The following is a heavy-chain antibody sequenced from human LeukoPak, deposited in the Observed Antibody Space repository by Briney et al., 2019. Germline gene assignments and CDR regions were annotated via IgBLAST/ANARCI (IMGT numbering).Heavy chain of an antibody. V-gene: IGHV3-33*01. Sequence: GGSLRLSCAASGFTFSSYGMHWVRQAPGKGLEWVAVIWYDGSNKYYADSVKGRFTISRDNSKNTLYLQMNSLRAEDTAVYYCARDGRWGSSWSDYWGQGTLVTVSS. CDR2: IWYDGSNK. J-gene: IGHJ4*02. CDR1: GFTFSSYG. D-gene: IGHD6-13*01. CDR3: ARDGRWGSSWSDY.